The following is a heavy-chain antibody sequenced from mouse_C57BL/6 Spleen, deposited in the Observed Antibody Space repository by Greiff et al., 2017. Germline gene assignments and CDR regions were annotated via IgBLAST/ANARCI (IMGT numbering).Heavy chain of an antibody. CDR2: ISNLAYSI. V-gene: IGHV5-15*01. D-gene: IGHD2-4*01. Sequence: EVKLMESGGGLVQPGGSLKLSCAASGFTFSDYGMAWVRQAPRKGPEWVAFISNLAYSIYYADTVTGRFTISRENAKNTLYLEMSSLRSEDTAMYYCARRNDYGWFAYWGQGTLVTVSA. CDR3: ARRNDYGWFAY. CDR1: GFTFSDYG. J-gene: IGHJ3*01.